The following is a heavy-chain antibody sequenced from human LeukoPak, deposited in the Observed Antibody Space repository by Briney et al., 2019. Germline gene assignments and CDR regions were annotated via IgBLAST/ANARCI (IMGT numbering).Heavy chain of an antibody. CDR1: GASLSNSY. J-gene: IGHJ5*02. CDR3: ARKGSSTWYTYWFDP. D-gene: IGHD6-13*01. Sequence: NPSETLSLICTVSGASLSNSYWSWIRQSAGRGLEWIGRIYISGNTIYNPSLKSRVTMSIDTSKNQFSLKVSSLTAADTAVYYCARKGSSTWYTYWFDPWGQGTLVTVSS. CDR2: IYISGNT. V-gene: IGHV4-4*07.